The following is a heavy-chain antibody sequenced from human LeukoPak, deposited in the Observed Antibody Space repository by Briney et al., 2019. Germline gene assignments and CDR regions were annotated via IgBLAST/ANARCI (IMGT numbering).Heavy chain of an antibody. CDR3: ARVRIAAALNDAFDI. CDR2: IYYSGST. J-gene: IGHJ3*02. CDR1: GGCISSYY. V-gene: IGHV4-59*01. Sequence: PSETLSLTCTVSGGCISSYYWSWIRQPPGKGLEWIGYIYYSGSTNYNPSLKSRVTISVDTSKNQFSLKLSSVTAADTAVYYCARVRIAAALNDAFDIWGQGTMVTVSS. D-gene: IGHD6-13*01.